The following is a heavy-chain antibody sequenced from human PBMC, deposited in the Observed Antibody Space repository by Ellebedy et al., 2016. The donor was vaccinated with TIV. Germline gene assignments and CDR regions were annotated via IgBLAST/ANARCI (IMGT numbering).Heavy chain of an antibody. Sequence: PGGSLRLSCAASGFALSSYAMTWVRQAPGKGLEPVAAISGSGDNTYYADSVKGRFTISRDYSKTTLYLQMNSLRAEDTAMYYCGREDAVDGGYIDYWGQGALVTVSS. CDR1: GFALSSYA. V-gene: IGHV3-23*01. CDR3: GREDAVDGGYIDY. CDR2: ISGSGDNT. D-gene: IGHD6-19*01. J-gene: IGHJ4*02.